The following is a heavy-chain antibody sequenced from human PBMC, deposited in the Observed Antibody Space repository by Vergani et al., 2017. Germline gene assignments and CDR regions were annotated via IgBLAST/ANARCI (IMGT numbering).Heavy chain of an antibody. Sequence: QVQLVESGGGVVQPGRSLRLSCAASGFTFNQYGMHWVRQAPGKGLEWVAVTWYDGNNKQYADSVKGRFTNSRDNSNSTMYLQMNSLRDEDTGVYYCARDLRLLYDRFDPWGQGTLVTVSS. CDR2: TWYDGNNK. D-gene: IGHD5-12*01. V-gene: IGHV3-33*01. CDR1: GFTFNQYG. CDR3: ARDLRLLYDRFDP. J-gene: IGHJ5*02.